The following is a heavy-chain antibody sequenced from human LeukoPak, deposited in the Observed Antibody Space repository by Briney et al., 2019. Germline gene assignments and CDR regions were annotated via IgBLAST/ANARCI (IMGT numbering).Heavy chain of an antibody. CDR2: TYYRSKWYN. V-gene: IGHV6-1*01. Sequence: SQTLSLTCDISGDSVSNNSAAWNWIRQSPSRGLEWLGRTYYRSKWYNDYAVSLKSRMTINADTSKNQFSLQLNSVTPEDTAVYYCAKGRWALFDCWGQGTLVIVSS. J-gene: IGHJ4*02. CDR1: GDSVSNNSAA. D-gene: IGHD3-10*01. CDR3: AKGRWALFDC.